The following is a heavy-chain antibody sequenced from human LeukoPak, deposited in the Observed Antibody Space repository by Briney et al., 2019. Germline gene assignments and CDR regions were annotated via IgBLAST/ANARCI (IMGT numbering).Heavy chain of an antibody. V-gene: IGHV3-9*01. J-gene: IGHJ5*02. CDR2: ISWNSGSI. CDR1: GFTFDDYA. Sequence: GRSQRLSCAASGFTFDDYAMHWVRQAPGKGLEWVSGISWNSGSIGYADSVKGRFTISRDNAKNSLYLQMNSLRAEDTALYYCAKGGIAVTWGQGTLVTVSS. CDR3: AKGGIAVT. D-gene: IGHD6-19*01.